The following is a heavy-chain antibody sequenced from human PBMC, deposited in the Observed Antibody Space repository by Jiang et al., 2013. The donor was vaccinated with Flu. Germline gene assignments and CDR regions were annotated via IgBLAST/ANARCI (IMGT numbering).Heavy chain of an antibody. V-gene: IGHV3-30-3*01. J-gene: IGHJ6*02. CDR2: ISYDGSHK. CDR3: AREDPRGPFYYGMDV. Sequence: MHWVRQAPGKGLEWVALISYDGSHKYYSDSLKGRFSISRDNSQNTVYLQMNSLSGEDAAVYYCAREDPRGPFYYGMDVWGQGTAVTVS.